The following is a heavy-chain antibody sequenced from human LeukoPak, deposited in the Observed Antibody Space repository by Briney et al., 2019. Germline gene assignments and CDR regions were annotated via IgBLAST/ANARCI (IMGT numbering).Heavy chain of an antibody. CDR1: GGSISSSNW. CDR2: IYHSGST. J-gene: IGHJ5*02. Sequence: SGTLSLTCAVSGGSISSSNWWSWVRQPPGKGLEWIGEIYHSGSTNYNPSLKSRVTISVDKSKNQFSLKLSSVTAADTAVYYCARATLDIVVVPAWFWFDPWGQGTLVTVSS. V-gene: IGHV4-4*02. CDR3: ARATLDIVVVPAWFWFDP. D-gene: IGHD2-2*01.